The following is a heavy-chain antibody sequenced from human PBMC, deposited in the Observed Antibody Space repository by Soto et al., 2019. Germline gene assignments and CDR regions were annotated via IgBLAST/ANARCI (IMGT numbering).Heavy chain of an antibody. D-gene: IGHD6-13*01. CDR2: IYYSGST. V-gene: IGHV4-59*08. J-gene: IGHJ4*02. Sequence: SETLSLTCTVSGGSISSYYWSWIRQPPGKGLEWIGCIYYSGSTNYNPSLKSRVTISVDTSKNQFSLKLSSVTAADTAVYYCARTEQQLVYFDYWGQGTLVTVSS. CDR1: GGSISSYY. CDR3: ARTEQQLVYFDY.